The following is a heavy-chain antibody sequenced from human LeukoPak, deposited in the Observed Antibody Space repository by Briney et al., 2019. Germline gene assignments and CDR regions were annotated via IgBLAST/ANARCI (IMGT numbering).Heavy chain of an antibody. V-gene: IGHV4-34*01. CDR2: INHSGST. J-gene: IGHJ5*02. Sequence: MTSETLSLTCAVYGGSFSGYYWSWIRQPPGKGLEWIGEINHSGSTNYNPSLKSRVTISVDTSKNQFSLKLSSVTAADTAVYYCARGGYGSGSYSSRNWFDPWGQGTLVTVSS. CDR3: ARGGYGSGSYSSRNWFDP. CDR1: GGSFSGYY. D-gene: IGHD3-10*01.